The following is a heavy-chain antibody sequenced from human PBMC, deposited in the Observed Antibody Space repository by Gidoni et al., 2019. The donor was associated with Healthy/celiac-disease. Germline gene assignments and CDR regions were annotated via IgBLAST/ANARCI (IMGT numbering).Heavy chain of an antibody. Sequence: EVQLVGSGGGLIKPGWSLRLSCAAPGLIVNSNYMSWVRQAPGKGLEGVSIIYSGGSTYYADSVKGRFTISRDNSKNTLYLQMNNLRAEDTAVYYCGRSGYYYYYGVDVWGQGTTVTVSS. CDR3: GRSGYYYYYGVDV. CDR1: GLIVNSNY. J-gene: IGHJ6*02. D-gene: IGHD1-26*01. CDR2: IYSGGST. V-gene: IGHV3-53*01.